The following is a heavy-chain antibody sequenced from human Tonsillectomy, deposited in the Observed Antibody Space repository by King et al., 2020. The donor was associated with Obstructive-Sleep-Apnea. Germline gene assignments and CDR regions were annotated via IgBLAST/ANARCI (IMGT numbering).Heavy chain of an antibody. J-gene: IGHJ4*02. CDR1: GFTFSSYA. V-gene: IGHV3-23*04. CDR3: AKDAGQQLVLPYYFDY. D-gene: IGHD6-13*01. Sequence: VQLVESGGGLVQPGGSLRLSCAASGFTFSSYAMSWVRQAPGKGLEWVSAISGSGGSTYYADSVKGRFTISRDNSKNTLYLQMNSLRAGDTAVYYCAKDAGQQLVLPYYFDYWGQGTLVTVSS. CDR2: ISGSGGST.